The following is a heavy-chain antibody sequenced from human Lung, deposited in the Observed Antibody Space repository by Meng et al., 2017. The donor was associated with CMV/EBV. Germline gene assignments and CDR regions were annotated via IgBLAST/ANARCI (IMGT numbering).Heavy chain of an antibody. V-gene: IGHV3-53*01. Sequence: ESLKISCVASGFTVSSHYMSWVRQAPGQGLEWVSVIYNVGNTYYADSVKGRFTVSRDNSKNTLYLQMNTLRPEDTAVYYCANGHCSGAICSGAFDIWGQGTXVTVSS. CDR1: GFTVSSHY. J-gene: IGHJ3*02. D-gene: IGHD2-15*01. CDR2: IYNVGNT. CDR3: ANGHCSGAICSGAFDI.